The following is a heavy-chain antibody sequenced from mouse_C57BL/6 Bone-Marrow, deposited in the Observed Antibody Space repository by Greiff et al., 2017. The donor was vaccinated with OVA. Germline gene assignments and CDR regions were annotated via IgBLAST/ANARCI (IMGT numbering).Heavy chain of an antibody. Sequence: VHVKQSGPELVKPGASVKISCKASGYTFTDYYMNWVKQSHGKSLEWIGDINPNNGGTSYNQKFKGKATLTVDKSSSTAYMELRSLTSEDSAVYYCARPLTGTLFDYWGQGTTLTVSS. D-gene: IGHD4-1*01. CDR2: INPNNGGT. J-gene: IGHJ2*01. CDR1: GYTFTDYY. V-gene: IGHV1-26*01. CDR3: ARPLTGTLFDY.